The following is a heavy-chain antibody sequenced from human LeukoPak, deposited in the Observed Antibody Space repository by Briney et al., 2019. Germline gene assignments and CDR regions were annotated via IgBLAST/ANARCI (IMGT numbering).Heavy chain of an antibody. CDR3: AKQHDAFDI. V-gene: IGHV3-30*02. Sequence: GGSLRLSCAASGFTFSSYGMHCVRQAPVKRLDWVAFIRYDGSNKYYADSVKGRFTISRDNSKNTLYLQMNSLRAEDTAVYYCAKQHDAFDIWGQGTMVTVSS. CDR2: IRYDGSNK. D-gene: IGHD6-13*01. CDR1: GFTFSSYG. J-gene: IGHJ3*02.